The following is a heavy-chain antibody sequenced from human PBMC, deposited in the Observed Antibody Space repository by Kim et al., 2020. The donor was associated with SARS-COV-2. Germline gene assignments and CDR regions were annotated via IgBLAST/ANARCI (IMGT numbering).Heavy chain of an antibody. V-gene: IGHV3-48*04. Sequence: SSNTIYTADSGKGLFTTSRDNAKNSLSLQMNSLRAEDTAVYYCASLLGLDVWGQGTTVTVSS. CDR3: ASLLGLDV. CDR2: SSNTI. J-gene: IGHJ6*02.